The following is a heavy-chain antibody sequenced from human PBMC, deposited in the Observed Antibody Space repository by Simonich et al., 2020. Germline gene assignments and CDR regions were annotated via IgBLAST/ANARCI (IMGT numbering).Heavy chain of an antibody. D-gene: IGHD2-15*01. CDR3: ARGGLYFDY. Sequence: QVQLQESGPGLVKPSETLSLTCTVSGGSISSYYWSWIRKPPGKGLEWIGYIYYSGCTNYNPSLKRRVTISVDTSKNQCSLKLSSVTAADTAVYYCARGGLYFDYWGQGTLVTVSS. V-gene: IGHV4-59*01. CDR1: GGSISSYY. J-gene: IGHJ4*02. CDR2: IYYSGCT.